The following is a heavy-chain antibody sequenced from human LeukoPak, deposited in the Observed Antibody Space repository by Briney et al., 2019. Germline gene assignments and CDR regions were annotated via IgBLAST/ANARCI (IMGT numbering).Heavy chain of an antibody. V-gene: IGHV4-34*01. J-gene: IGHJ4*02. CDR3: AIPYSSSWEGDY. CDR1: GGSFSGYY. Sequence: PSETLSLTCAVYGGSFSGYYWSWIRQPPGKGLEWIGEINHSGSTNYNPSLKSRVTISVDTSKNQFSLKLSPVTAADTAVYYCAIPYSSSWEGDYWGQGTLVTVSS. D-gene: IGHD6-13*01. CDR2: INHSGST.